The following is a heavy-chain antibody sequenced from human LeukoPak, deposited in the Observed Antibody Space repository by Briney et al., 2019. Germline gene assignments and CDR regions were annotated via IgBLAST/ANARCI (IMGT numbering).Heavy chain of an antibody. CDR1: GYTFTSYG. V-gene: IGHV1-18*04. CDR2: ISAYNGNT. D-gene: IGHD3-16*01. J-gene: IGHJ5*02. CDR3: AGLNINGGENWFDP. Sequence: GASVKVSCKASGYTFTSYGISWVRQAPGQGLEWMGWISAYNGNTNYAQKLQGRVTMTTDTSTSTAYMELRSLRSDDTAVYYCAGLNINGGENWFDPWGQGTLVTVSS.